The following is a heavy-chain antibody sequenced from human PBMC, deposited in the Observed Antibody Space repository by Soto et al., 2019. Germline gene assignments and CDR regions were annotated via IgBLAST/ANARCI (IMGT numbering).Heavy chain of an antibody. Sequence: QVHLQESGPGQVRPSQTLSLSCSVSGGSISRGAYFWTWIRQFPGKGLEWIAYISYTGATYYNPSLKSRVTILADTSKNQFSLKLNFVTSADTAVYYCARGGPVSVSPAWQLLGYFDYWGQGTLVTVSS. D-gene: IGHD2-15*01. CDR2: ISYTGAT. CDR1: GGSISRGAYF. V-gene: IGHV4-31*03. CDR3: ARGGPVSVSPAWQLLGYFDY. J-gene: IGHJ4*02.